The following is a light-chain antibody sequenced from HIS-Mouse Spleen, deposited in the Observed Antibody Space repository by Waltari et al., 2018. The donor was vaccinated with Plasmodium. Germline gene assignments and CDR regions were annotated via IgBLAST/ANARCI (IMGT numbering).Light chain of an antibody. J-gene: IGLJ3*02. CDR3: YSTDSSGNHRV. V-gene: IGLV3-10*01. CDR1: ALPKKY. CDR2: EDS. Sequence: SYELTQPPSVSVSPGQTARITCSGDALPKKYAYWYQHKSGQAPVRVIYEDSKRPPGIPERFTGSSAGTMATLTISGAQVEDEADYYCYSTDSSGNHRVFGGGTKLTVL.